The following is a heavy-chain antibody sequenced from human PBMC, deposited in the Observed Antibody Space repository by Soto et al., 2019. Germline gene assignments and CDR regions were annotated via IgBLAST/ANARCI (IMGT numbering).Heavy chain of an antibody. V-gene: IGHV3-23*01. J-gene: IGHJ4*02. Sequence: PRRSLRLSCAASGFTFSSYAMTWVRQAPGKGLEWVSAISGSGGSTYYADSVKGRFTISRDNSKNTLYLQMNSLRAEDTAVYYCAKDRRDIVLMVYAMGYYFDYWGQGTLVTVSS. CDR2: ISGSGGST. D-gene: IGHD2-8*01. CDR3: AKDRRDIVLMVYAMGYYFDY. CDR1: GFTFSSYA.